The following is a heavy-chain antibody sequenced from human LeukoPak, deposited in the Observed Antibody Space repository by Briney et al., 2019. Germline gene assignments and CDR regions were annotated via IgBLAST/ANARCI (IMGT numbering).Heavy chain of an antibody. J-gene: IGHJ4*02. V-gene: IGHV3-33*05. D-gene: IGHD2-15*01. CDR2: ITNDGRTD. CDR3: ATDRGYCVGRTSHSVSDH. Sequence: GGSLRLSCAASGFSFSATGMQWVRQAPGKGLEWVAFITNDGRTDSYIDSVKGRFSISRDNSQNTMYLQMSSLRVEDTAAYYCATDRGYCVGRTSHSVSDHWGQGTLVTVSS. CDR1: GFSFSATG.